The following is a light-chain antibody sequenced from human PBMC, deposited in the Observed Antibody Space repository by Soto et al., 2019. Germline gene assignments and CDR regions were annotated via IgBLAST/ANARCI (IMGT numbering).Light chain of an antibody. CDR2: GAS. V-gene: IGKV3-15*01. J-gene: IGKJ5*01. CDR3: KQYKEWPPFT. CDR1: QSINSK. Sequence: EIVMTQSPATLSVSPVEIATLSCMASQSINSKLAWYQQKPGQAPRLLIYGASIRATGIPARFSGSGSGTEFTLSISSLQSEDFAVYYCKQYKEWPPFTFGQGTRLEIK.